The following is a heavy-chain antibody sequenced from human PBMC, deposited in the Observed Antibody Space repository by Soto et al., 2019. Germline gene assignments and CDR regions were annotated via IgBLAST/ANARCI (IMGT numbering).Heavy chain of an antibody. Sequence: EVQLLDSGGGLVQPGGALRLSCSASGFIFSSCAMNWVRQAPGKGLEWVSAISGSGGSIHYADSVKGRFTISRDNSKTTLYLEMDSLRAEDTAVYYCAKGGGDSLRYGMDVWGQGTTVTVSS. D-gene: IGHD2-21*02. J-gene: IGHJ6*02. V-gene: IGHV3-23*01. CDR2: ISGSGGSI. CDR3: AKGGGDSLRYGMDV. CDR1: GFIFSSCA.